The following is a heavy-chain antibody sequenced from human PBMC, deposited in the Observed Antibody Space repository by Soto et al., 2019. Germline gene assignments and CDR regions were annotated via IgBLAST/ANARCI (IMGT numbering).Heavy chain of an antibody. Sequence: SVKVSCKASGGTFSSYAISWVRQAPGQGLEWMGGIIPIFGTANYAQKFQGRVTITADESTSTAYMELSSLRSEDTAVYYCARSFFNYDFWSGYYSDYYYYGMDVCGQGTTVTVSS. CDR3: ARSFFNYDFWSGYYSDYYYYGMDV. D-gene: IGHD3-3*01. CDR2: IIPIFGTA. J-gene: IGHJ6*01. CDR1: GGTFSSYA. V-gene: IGHV1-69*13.